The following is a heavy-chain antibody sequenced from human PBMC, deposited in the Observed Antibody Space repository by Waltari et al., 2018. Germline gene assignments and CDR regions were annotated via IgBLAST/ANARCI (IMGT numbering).Heavy chain of an antibody. V-gene: IGHV3-23*01. CDR1: GFTFSSYA. J-gene: IGHJ5*02. Sequence: EVQLLESGGGLVQPGGSLRLSCAASGFTFSSYAMSWVRQAPGKGLEWGSAISGSGGSTYYADSVKGRFTISRDNSKNTLYLQMNSLRAEDTAVYYCAKDFSRTIFGVVPDNWFDPWGQGTLVTVSS. CDR3: AKDFSRTIFGVVPDNWFDP. D-gene: IGHD3-3*01. CDR2: ISGSGGST.